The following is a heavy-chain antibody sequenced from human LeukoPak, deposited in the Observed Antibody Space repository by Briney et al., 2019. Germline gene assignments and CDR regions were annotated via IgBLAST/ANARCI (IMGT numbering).Heavy chain of an antibody. J-gene: IGHJ3*02. D-gene: IGHD3-3*01. CDR3: ARDGERFLEWLLSAFDI. Sequence: ASVKVSCKAFGYTFTSYGISWVRQAPGQGLEWMGWISAYNGNTNYAQKLQGRVTMTTDTSTSTAYMELRSLRSDDTAVYYCARDGERFLEWLLSAFDIWGQGTMVTVSS. V-gene: IGHV1-18*01. CDR1: GYTFTSYG. CDR2: ISAYNGNT.